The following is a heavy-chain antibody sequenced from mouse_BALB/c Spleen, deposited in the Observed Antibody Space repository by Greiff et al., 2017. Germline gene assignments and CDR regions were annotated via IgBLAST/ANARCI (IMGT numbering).Heavy chain of an antibody. J-gene: IGHJ4*01. V-gene: IGHV3-2*02. Sequence: DVKLQESGPGLVKPSQSLSLTCTVTGYSITSDYAWNWIRQFPGNKLEWMGYISYSGSTSYNPSLKSRISITRDTSKNQFFLQLNSVTTEDTATYYCARYDGYGDYAMDYWGQGTSVTVSS. CDR3: ARYDGYGDYAMDY. D-gene: IGHD2-3*01. CDR1: GYSITSDYA. CDR2: ISYSGST.